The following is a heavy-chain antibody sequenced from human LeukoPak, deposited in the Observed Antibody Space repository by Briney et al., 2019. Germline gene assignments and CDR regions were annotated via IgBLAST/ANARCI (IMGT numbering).Heavy chain of an antibody. V-gene: IGHV4-39*01. CDR2: IYYSGST. CDR3: ARRSYCGGDCYSSWGVGWFDP. Sequence: SETLSLTCTVSGGSISSSGYYWGWIRQPPGKGLEWIGSIYYSGSTYYNPSLKSRVTISVDTSKNQFSLKLSSVTAADTAVYYCARRSYCGGDCYSSWGVGWFDPWGQGTLVTVSS. D-gene: IGHD2-21*01. CDR1: GGSISSSGYY. J-gene: IGHJ5*02.